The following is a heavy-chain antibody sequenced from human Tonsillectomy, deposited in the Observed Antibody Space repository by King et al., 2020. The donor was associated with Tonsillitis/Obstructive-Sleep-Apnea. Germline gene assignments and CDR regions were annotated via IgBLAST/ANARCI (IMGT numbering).Heavy chain of an antibody. V-gene: IGHV4-39*01. D-gene: IGHD3-22*01. CDR1: GGSISSSSYY. J-gene: IGHJ4*02. Sequence: QLQESGPGLVKPSETLSLTCAVSGGSISSSSYYWGWIRQPPGKELEWIGCIYYSGSTHYNPSLKSRVTISVDTSKNHFSLKLSPVTAADTAVYYCARHLYYYEWSGYTLDDWGQGTLVTVSS. CDR3: ARHLYYYEWSGYTLDD. CDR2: IYYSGST.